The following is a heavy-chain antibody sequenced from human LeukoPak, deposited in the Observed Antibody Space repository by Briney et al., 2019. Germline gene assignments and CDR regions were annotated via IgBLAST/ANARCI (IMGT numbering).Heavy chain of an antibody. CDR3: AKESSSGWFYFDY. J-gene: IGHJ4*02. V-gene: IGHV3-23*01. CDR1: GFTFSSYA. CDR2: ISGSDGST. Sequence: GGSLRLSCAASGFTFSSYAMSWVRQAPGKGLEWVSSISGSDGSTYYADSVRGRFTISRDNFKNILYLHLNSPRAEDTAVYYCAKESSSGWFYFDYWGQGTLVTVSS. D-gene: IGHD6-19*01.